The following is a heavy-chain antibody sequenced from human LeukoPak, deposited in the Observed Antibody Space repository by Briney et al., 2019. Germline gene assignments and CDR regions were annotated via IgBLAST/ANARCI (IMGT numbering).Heavy chain of an antibody. Sequence: GGSLRLSCAASGFTFSSYGMSWVRQAPGKGLEWVSAISGSGGSTYYADSVKGRFTISRDNSKNTLYLQMNSLRAEDTAVYYCAKDYSHQYYDNPAPGDYWGQGTLVTVSS. CDR2: ISGSGGST. J-gene: IGHJ4*02. V-gene: IGHV3-23*01. CDR1: GFTFSSYG. D-gene: IGHD3-22*01. CDR3: AKDYSHQYYDNPAPGDY.